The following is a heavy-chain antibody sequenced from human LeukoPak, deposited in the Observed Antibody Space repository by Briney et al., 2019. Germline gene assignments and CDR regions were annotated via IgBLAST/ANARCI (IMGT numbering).Heavy chain of an antibody. CDR2: ISGSGGST. CDR1: GFTFSSYA. V-gene: IGHV3-23*01. J-gene: IGHJ3*02. CDR3: ARDLFQPRDRPDAFDI. D-gene: IGHD2-2*01. Sequence: GGSLRLSCAASGFTFSSYAMSWVRQAPGKGLEWVSAISGSGGSTYYADSVKGRSTISRDNSKNTLYLQMNSLRAEDTAVYYCARDLFQPRDRPDAFDIWGQGTMVTVSS.